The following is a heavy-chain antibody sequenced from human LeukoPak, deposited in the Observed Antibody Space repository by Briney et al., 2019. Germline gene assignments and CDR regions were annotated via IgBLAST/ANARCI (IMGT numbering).Heavy chain of an antibody. D-gene: IGHD6-19*01. CDR1: GFTFSSYW. Sequence: GGSLRLSCAASGFTFSSYWMSWVRQAPGKGLEWVANIKQDGSEKYYVGSVKGRFTISRDNAKNSLYLQMNSLRAEDTAVYYCARNPRLDTYYYGMDVWGQGTTVT. J-gene: IGHJ6*02. V-gene: IGHV3-7*05. CDR3: ARNPRLDTYYYGMDV. CDR2: IKQDGSEK.